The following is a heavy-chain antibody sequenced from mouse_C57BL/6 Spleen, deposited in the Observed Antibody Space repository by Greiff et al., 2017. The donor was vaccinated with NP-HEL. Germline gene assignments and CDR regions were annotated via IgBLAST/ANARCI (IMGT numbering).Heavy chain of an antibody. J-gene: IGHJ2*01. CDR1: GYAFTNYL. D-gene: IGHD2-5*01. V-gene: IGHV1-54*01. CDR3: ARWDYSNLDY. Sequence: VQLVESGAELVRPGTSVKVSCKASGYAFTNYLIEWVKQRPGQGLEWIGVINPGSGGTNYNEKFKGKATLTADKSSSTAYMQLSSLTSEDSAVYFCARWDYSNLDYWGQGTTLTVSS. CDR2: INPGSGGT.